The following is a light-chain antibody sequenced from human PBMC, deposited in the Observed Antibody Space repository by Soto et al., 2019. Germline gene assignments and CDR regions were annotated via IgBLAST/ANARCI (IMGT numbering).Light chain of an antibody. CDR3: QQYGSSPWT. CDR1: QSVSSSY. V-gene: IGKV3-20*01. CDR2: GAS. J-gene: IGKJ1*01. Sequence: EIVFTQSPGTRSLSPGDRATLSCRANQSVSSSYLAWYQQKPGQAPRLLIYGASSRATGIPDRLSGSGSGTDFTLTISRLEPEDFAVYYCQQYGSSPWTFGQGTKVDIK.